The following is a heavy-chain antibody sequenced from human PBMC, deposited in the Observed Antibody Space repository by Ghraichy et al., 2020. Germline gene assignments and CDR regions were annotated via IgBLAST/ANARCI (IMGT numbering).Heavy chain of an antibody. CDR3: ARSPDIVATIDAFDI. J-gene: IGHJ3*02. CDR2: IYYSGSS. Sequence: ESLNISCTVSGGSISSYYWSWIRQPPGKGLEWIGYIYYSGSSNYNPSLKSRVTIPVDTSKNQFSLKLSSVTAADTAVYYCARSPDIVATIDAFDIWGQGTMVTVSS. CDR1: GGSISSYY. D-gene: IGHD5-12*01. V-gene: IGHV4-59*01.